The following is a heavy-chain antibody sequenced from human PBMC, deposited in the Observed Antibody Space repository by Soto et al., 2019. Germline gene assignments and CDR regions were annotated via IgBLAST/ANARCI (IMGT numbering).Heavy chain of an antibody. CDR3: ARVPYSCGWYYFDY. CDR1: GGTFSSYA. CDR2: IIPIFGTA. V-gene: IGHV1-69*13. Sequence: SVKVSCKASGGTFSSYAISWVRQAPGQGLEWMGGIIPIFGTANYAQKFQGRVTITADESTSTAYMELSSLRSENTAVYYCARVPYSCGWYYFDYWGQGTQVTVSS. J-gene: IGHJ4*02. D-gene: IGHD6-19*01.